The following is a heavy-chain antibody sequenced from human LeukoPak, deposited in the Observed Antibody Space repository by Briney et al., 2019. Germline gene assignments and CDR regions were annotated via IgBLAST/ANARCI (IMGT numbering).Heavy chain of an antibody. CDR2: MNPNSGNT. J-gene: IGHJ6*02. CDR3: ARFNWDILHYYYGMDV. D-gene: IGHD2-15*01. Sequence: ASVKVSCKASGYTFTSYDINWVRQATGQGLEWVGWMNPNSGNTGYAQKFQGRVTMTRNTSISTAYMELSSLRSEDTAVYYCARFNWDILHYYYGMDVWGQGTTVTVSS. V-gene: IGHV1-8*01. CDR1: GYTFTSYD.